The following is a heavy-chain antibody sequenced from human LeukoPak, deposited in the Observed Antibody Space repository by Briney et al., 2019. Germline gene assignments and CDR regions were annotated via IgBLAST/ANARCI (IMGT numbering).Heavy chain of an antibody. V-gene: IGHV4-39*01. CDR1: GGSLSSSSYY. J-gene: IGHJ4*02. D-gene: IGHD3-22*01. CDR3: ARLRENYYYDSSGIIDY. CDR2: IYYSGST. Sequence: SETLSLTCTVSGGSLSSSSYYWGWIRQPPGKGLEWIGSIYYSGSTYYNPSLKSRVTISVDTSKNQFSLKLSCVTAADTAVYYCARLRENYYYDSSGIIDYWGQGTLVTVSS.